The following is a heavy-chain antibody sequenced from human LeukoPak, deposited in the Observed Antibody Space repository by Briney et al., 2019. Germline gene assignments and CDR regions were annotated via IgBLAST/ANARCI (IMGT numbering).Heavy chain of an antibody. D-gene: IGHD4-17*01. Sequence: SVKVSCKASGGTFSSYAISWGRQAPGQGLEWMGGIIPIFGTANYAQKFQGRVTITADESTSTAYMELSSLRSEDTAVYYCASSPETTVTKPFDYWGQGTLVTVSS. CDR1: GGTFSSYA. V-gene: IGHV1-69*01. CDR3: ASSPETTVTKPFDY. J-gene: IGHJ4*02. CDR2: IIPIFGTA.